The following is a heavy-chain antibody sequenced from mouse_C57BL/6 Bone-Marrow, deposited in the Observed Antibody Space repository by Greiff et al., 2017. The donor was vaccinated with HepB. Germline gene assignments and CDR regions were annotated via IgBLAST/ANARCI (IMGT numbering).Heavy chain of an antibody. CDR2: IDPSDSYT. V-gene: IGHV1-59*01. Sequence: QVQLQQPGAELVRPGTSVKLSCKASGYTFTSYWMHWVKQRPGQGLEWIGVIDPSDSYTNYNQKFKGKATLTVDTSSSTAYMQLSSLTSEDSAVYYCASRYYGSSYRAMDYWGQGTSVTVSS. CDR1: GYTFTSYW. J-gene: IGHJ4*01. CDR3: ASRYYGSSYRAMDY. D-gene: IGHD1-1*01.